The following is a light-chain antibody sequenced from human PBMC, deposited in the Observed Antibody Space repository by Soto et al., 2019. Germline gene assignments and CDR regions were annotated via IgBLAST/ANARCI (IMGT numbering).Light chain of an antibody. CDR3: QQYSIWPLT. CDR1: QSVSRD. V-gene: IGKV3-15*01. J-gene: IGKJ4*01. CDR2: GAF. Sequence: EIVMTQSPATLSVSPGERATLSCRASQSVSRDLAWYQQKPGQAPRLLIYGAFTGATGVPARFTGSGSGTEFTLSISSLQSEDFAVYYCQQYSIWPLTFGGGTKVEMK.